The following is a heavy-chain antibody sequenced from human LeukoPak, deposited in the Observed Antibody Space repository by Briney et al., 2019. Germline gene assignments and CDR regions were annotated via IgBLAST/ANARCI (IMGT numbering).Heavy chain of an antibody. D-gene: IGHD6-13*01. CDR1: GFTFSTYW. CDR3: AKGGSSSPRSTFDY. Sequence: GGSLRLSCAASGFTFSTYWMHWVRQAPGKGLVWVSHINGDGSTTSYADSVKGRFTISRDNAKNTVYLQMNSLRAEDTAVYYCAKGGSSSPRSTFDYWGQGTLLTVSS. J-gene: IGHJ4*02. CDR2: INGDGSTT. V-gene: IGHV3-74*01.